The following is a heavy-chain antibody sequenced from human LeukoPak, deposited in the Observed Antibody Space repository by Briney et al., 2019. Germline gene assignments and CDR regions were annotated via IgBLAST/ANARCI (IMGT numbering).Heavy chain of an antibody. CDR1: GGSISTYY. Sequence: SETLSLTCTVSGGSISTYYWSWIRQPPGKGLEWIGYIYYSGNTNYNPSLRSRVIISLNTSKNQFSLKLSSVTAADTAVCYCTRTDSATAIDHWGQGTLVTVSS. D-gene: IGHD2-21*02. CDR2: IYYSGNT. CDR3: TRTDSATAIDH. J-gene: IGHJ4*02. V-gene: IGHV4-59*01.